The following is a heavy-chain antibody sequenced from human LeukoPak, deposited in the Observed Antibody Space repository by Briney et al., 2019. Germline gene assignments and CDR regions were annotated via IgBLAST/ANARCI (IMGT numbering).Heavy chain of an antibody. J-gene: IGHJ4*02. CDR1: GFTFSSYG. V-gene: IGHV3-30*18. CDR3: AKETFLPLLWFGELSEGPADY. Sequence: PGGSLRLSCAASGFTFSSYGMHWVRQAPGKGLEWVAVISYDGSNKYYTDSVKGRFTISRDNSKNTLYLQMNSLRAEDTAVYYCAKETFLPLLWFGELSEGPADYWGQGTLVTVSS. D-gene: IGHD3-10*01. CDR2: ISYDGSNK.